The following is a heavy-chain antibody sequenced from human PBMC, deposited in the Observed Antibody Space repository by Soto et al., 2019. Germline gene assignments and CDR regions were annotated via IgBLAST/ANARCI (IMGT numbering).Heavy chain of an antibody. V-gene: IGHV3-23*01. CDR2: ISGSGGST. Sequence: PGGSLRLSCAASGFTFSSYAMSWVRQAPGKGLEWVSAISGSGGSTYYADSVKGRFTISRDNSKNTLYLQMNSLRAEDTAVYYCAKAISPTGSGIAAAGPFDYWGQGTLVTVSS. D-gene: IGHD6-13*01. CDR1: GFTFSSYA. J-gene: IGHJ4*02. CDR3: AKAISPTGSGIAAAGPFDY.